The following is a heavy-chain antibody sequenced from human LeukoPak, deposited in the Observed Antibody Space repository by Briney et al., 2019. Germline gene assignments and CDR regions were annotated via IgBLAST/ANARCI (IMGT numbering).Heavy chain of an antibody. CDR3: STDGTPKFEY. V-gene: IGHV3-30*04. D-gene: IGHD1-26*01. CDR2: ISLDARGK. Sequence: GGSLRLSCAASGFTFSSYAMHWVRQAPGKGLEWVATISLDARGKHYTDSVQGRFTISRDNSKNMLFLEMDRLRVEDTAVYYCSTDGTPKFEYWGQGTLVTVSS. J-gene: IGHJ4*02. CDR1: GFTFSSYA.